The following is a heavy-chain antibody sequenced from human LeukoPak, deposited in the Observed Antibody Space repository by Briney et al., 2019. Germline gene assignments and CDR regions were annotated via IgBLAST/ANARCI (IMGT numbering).Heavy chain of an antibody. D-gene: IGHD4-23*01. CDR3: ARDENDARGVDYGGNSGAFDI. Sequence: SVKVSCKASGGTFSSYAISWVRQAPGQGLEWMGGIIPIFGTANYAQKFQGRVTITADESTSTAYMELSSLRSEDTAVYYCARDENDARGVDYGGNSGAFDIWGQGTMVTVSS. CDR1: GGTFSSYA. CDR2: IIPIFGTA. V-gene: IGHV1-69*13. J-gene: IGHJ3*02.